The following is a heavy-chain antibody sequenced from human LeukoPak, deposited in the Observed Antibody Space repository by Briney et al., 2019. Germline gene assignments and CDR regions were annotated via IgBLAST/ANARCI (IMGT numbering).Heavy chain of an antibody. D-gene: IGHD3-10*01. Sequence: GGSLRLSCAASGFTLSTFWMNWVRQAPGKGLEWVANIKQDGSEKYYVDSVKGRFTISRDNAKNSLYLQMNSLRAEDTAVYYCASDREYYYGSGSFDYWGQGTLVTVSS. CDR1: GFTLSTFW. V-gene: IGHV3-7*04. J-gene: IGHJ4*02. CDR3: ASDREYYYGSGSFDY. CDR2: IKQDGSEK.